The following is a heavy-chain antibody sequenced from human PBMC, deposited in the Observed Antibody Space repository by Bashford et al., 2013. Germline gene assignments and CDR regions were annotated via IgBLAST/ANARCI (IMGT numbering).Heavy chain of an antibody. Sequence: GSLRLSCAVSGFTFSSSWLHWVRQAPGKGLVWVSSISSSSNYIYYADSVKGRFTISRDNAKNSLYLQMNSLRAEDTAVYYCARGGLDPIPRYFDSWGLGTLVTVSS. J-gene: IGHJ4*02. CDR2: ISSSSNYI. CDR3: ARGGLDPIPRYFDS. CDR1: GFTFSSSW. V-gene: IGHV3-21*01. D-gene: IGHD3/OR15-3a*01.